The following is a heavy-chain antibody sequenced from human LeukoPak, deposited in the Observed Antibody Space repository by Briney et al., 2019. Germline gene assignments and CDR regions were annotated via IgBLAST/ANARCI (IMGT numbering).Heavy chain of an antibody. CDR1: GFTFDDYA. Sequence: GRSLRLSCAASGFTFDDYAMHWVRQVPGKGLEWVSGISWNSGSIGHADSVKGRFTISRDNAKNSLNLQMNSLRAEDTALYYCAKDHGDYWGQGTLVTVSS. V-gene: IGHV3-9*01. CDR3: AKDHGDY. J-gene: IGHJ4*02. CDR2: ISWNSGSI.